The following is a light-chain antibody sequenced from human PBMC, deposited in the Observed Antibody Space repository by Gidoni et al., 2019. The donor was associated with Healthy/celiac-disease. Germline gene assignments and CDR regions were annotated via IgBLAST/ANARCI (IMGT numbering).Light chain of an antibody. CDR2: DAS. CDR1: QDSSNY. J-gene: IGKJ4*01. CDR3: QQYDNLPVLT. V-gene: IGKV1-33*01. Sequence: DITMTPSPPSLSASVGDSITITCKASQDSSNYLNWYQQKPGKTAKLLIYDASNLETGVPSRLSGSGSGTDFSFPISSLQPQDIATYYCQQYDNLPVLTFGGGTKVEIK.